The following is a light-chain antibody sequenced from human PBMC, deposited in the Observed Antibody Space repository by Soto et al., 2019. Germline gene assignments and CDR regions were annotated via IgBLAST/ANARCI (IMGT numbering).Light chain of an antibody. Sequence: KVLPQSPAPLSVSRWERVTLSCRASHDIHNHMSCFLQKPGQTPRLLIYDAIIRAADVPARFSGSWSGTEFTLTINSLQSEDFAVYYCQQYSQWPLTFGGGTKVDIK. CDR2: DAI. J-gene: IGKJ4*01. CDR3: QQYSQWPLT. V-gene: IGKV3-15*01. CDR1: HDIHNH.